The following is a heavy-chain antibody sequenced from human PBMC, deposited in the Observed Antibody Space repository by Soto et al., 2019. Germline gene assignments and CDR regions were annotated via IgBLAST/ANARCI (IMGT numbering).Heavy chain of an antibody. V-gene: IGHV3-48*03. CDR2: ISSSGSTI. Sequence: LRLSCAASGFTFSSYEMNWVRQAPGKGLEWVSYISSSGSTIYYADSVKGRFTISRDNAKNPLYLQMNSLRAEDTAVYYCARKYYYYGMDVWGQGTTVTVSS. J-gene: IGHJ6*02. CDR1: GFTFSSYE. CDR3: ARKYYYYGMDV.